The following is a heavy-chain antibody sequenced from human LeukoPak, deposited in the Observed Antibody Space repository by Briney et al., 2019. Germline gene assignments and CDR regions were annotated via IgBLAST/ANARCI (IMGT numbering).Heavy chain of an antibody. CDR3: ARDSPSPSGRNWFGP. Sequence: SQTLSLTCAISGDSVSSKSAAWNWIRQSPSRGLEWLGRTYYRTKWYHDYAVSVKSRITINPDTSKNQFSLQLNSVTPEDTAVYYCARDSPSPSGRNWFGPWGQGTLVTVSS. V-gene: IGHV6-1*01. D-gene: IGHD3-10*01. CDR2: TYYRTKWYH. J-gene: IGHJ5*02. CDR1: GDSVSSKSAA.